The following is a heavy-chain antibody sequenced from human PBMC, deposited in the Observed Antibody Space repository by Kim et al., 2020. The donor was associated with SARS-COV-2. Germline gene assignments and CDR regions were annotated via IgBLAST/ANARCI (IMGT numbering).Heavy chain of an antibody. CDR2: IIPILGIA. Sequence: SVKVSCKASGGTFSSYAISWVRQAPGQGLEWMGRIIPILGIANYAQKFQGRVTITADKSTSTAYMELSSLRSEDTAVYYCARDRGGYCSSTSCPGWINYYMDVWGKGTTVTVSS. CDR1: GGTFSSYA. J-gene: IGHJ6*03. V-gene: IGHV1-69*04. CDR3: ARDRGGYCSSTSCPGWINYYMDV. D-gene: IGHD2-2*03.